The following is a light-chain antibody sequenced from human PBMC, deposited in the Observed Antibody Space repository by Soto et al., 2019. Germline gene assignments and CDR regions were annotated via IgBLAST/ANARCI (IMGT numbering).Light chain of an antibody. J-gene: IGKJ4*01. CDR3: QQYGTPLT. CDR1: QSVSSSY. CDR2: GSS. Sequence: EIVLTQSPGTLSLSPGERATLSCRASQSVSSSYLAWYQQKPGQAPRLLIYGSSSRATGIPDRFSGSGSGTDFTLTIIRLEAEDFSVYYCQQYGTPLTFGGGTKVEIK. V-gene: IGKV3-20*01.